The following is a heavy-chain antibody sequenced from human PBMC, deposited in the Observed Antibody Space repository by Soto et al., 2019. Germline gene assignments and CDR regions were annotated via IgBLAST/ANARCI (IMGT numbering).Heavy chain of an antibody. Sequence: LSLPYAVYGGSVRGYYWNWIGQRPGKGLEWIGEINHSGSTNYNPSLKSRVTISVDTSKNQISMKLSAVPAADTAVYYCARRYSSSTTCYTHWFDPWGQGTLVTVSS. CDR1: GGSVRGYY. V-gene: IGHV4-34*01. D-gene: IGHD2-2*02. J-gene: IGHJ5*02. CDR3: ARRYSSSTTCYTHWFDP. CDR2: INHSGST.